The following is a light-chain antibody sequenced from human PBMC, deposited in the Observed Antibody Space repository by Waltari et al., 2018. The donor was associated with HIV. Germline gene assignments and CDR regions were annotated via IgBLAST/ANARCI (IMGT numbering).Light chain of an antibody. Sequence: EIVLTQSPRTLSLSPGERATLSCSASQTVTSNYLAWYQMKPGQAPRLLIYGASIRATGVPDKFSGSGSGTGFTLTIARLQPEDFAVYYCHQYGTSPQTCGQGSKVEIK. CDR1: QTVTSNY. CDR2: GAS. V-gene: IGKV3-20*01. CDR3: HQYGTSPQT. J-gene: IGKJ2*01.